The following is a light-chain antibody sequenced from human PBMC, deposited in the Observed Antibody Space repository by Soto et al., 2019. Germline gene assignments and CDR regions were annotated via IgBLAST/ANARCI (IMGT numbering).Light chain of an antibody. J-gene: IGLJ1*01. CDR1: SSDVGGYNY. V-gene: IGLV2-14*01. CDR3: SSYTSSSTPLYV. Sequence: QSVLTQPRSVSGSPGQSVTISCTGTSSDVGGYNYVSWYQQHPGKAPKLMIYEVSNRPSGVSNRFSGSKSGNTASLTISGLQAEDEADYYCSSYTSSSTPLYVFGTGTKLTVL. CDR2: EVS.